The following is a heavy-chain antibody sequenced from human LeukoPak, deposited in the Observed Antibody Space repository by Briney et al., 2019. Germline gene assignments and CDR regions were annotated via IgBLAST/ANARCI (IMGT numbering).Heavy chain of an antibody. CDR3: ARSLSGYNTDPFFEQ. J-gene: IGHJ4*02. V-gene: IGHV3-48*03. D-gene: IGHD5-12*01. CDR1: GFTFSSFE. Sequence: PGGSLRLSCVVSGFTFSSFEMNWVRQPPGRGLEWVSYISSSFAIHYADSVKGRFTISRDNARDSLYLQMSSLSADDTAVYYCARSLSGYNTDPFFEQWGQGALVTVSS. CDR2: ISSSFAI.